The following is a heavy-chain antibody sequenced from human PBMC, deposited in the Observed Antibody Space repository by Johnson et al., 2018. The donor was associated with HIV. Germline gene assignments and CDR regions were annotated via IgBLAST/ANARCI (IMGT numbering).Heavy chain of an antibody. J-gene: IGHJ3*02. CDR3: ARNTRITIFGVVIRHDAFDI. CDR2: LTPSGGGT. V-gene: IGHV3-23*04. D-gene: IGHD3-3*01. CDR1: GFTFSTYA. Sequence: VQLVESGGGLVQPGGSLRLSCAASGFTFSTYAMSRVRQAPGKGPEWVSALTPSGGGTYYADSVKGRFTISRDNAKNSLYLQMNSLRAEDTALYYCARNTRITIFGVVIRHDAFDIWGQGTLVTVSS.